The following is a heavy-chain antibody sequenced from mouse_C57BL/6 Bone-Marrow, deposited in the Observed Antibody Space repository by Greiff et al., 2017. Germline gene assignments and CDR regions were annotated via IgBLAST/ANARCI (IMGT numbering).Heavy chain of an antibody. J-gene: IGHJ1*03. V-gene: IGHV1-69*01. D-gene: IGHD1-1*02. CDR3: ERERWSGYFDV. Sequence: QVQLQQPGAELVMPGASVKLSCKASGYTFTSYWMHWVKQRPGQGLEWIGEIDPSDSYTNYNQKFKGKSTLTVDKSSSTAYMQLSSLTSEDSAVYYCERERWSGYFDVWGTGTTITVTS. CDR1: GYTFTSYW. CDR2: IDPSDSYT.